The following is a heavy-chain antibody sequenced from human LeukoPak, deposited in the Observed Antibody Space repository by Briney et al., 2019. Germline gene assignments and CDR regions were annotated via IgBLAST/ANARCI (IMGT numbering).Heavy chain of an antibody. D-gene: IGHD1-26*01. CDR1: GFTFSSYS. CDR2: ISSSSSYI. CDR3: ARGGWELLGVYYYYGMDV. Sequence: PGRSLRLSCAASGFTFSSYSMNWVRQAPGKGLEWVSSISSSSSYIYYADSVKGRFTISRDNAKNSLYLQMNSLRAEDTAVYYCARGGWELLGVYYYYGMDVWGQGTTVTVSS. V-gene: IGHV3-21*01. J-gene: IGHJ6*02.